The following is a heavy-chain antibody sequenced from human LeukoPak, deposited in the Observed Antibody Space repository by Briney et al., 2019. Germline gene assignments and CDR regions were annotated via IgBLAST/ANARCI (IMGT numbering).Heavy chain of an antibody. D-gene: IGHD6-19*01. V-gene: IGHV3-21*01. CDR1: GFTFRSYS. CDR2: ISSTSSYI. J-gene: IGHJ4*02. CDR3: ARASSGWAVDLYYFDY. Sequence: GGSLRLSCAASGFTFRSYSMNWFRQAPGKGLEWVSSISSTSSYIYYADSVKGRFTISRDNAKNSLYLQMNSLTAEATAVYYCARASSGWAVDLYYFDYWGQGTLVTVSS.